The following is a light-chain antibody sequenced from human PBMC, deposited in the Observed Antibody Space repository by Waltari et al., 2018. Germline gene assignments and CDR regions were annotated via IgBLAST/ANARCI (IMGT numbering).Light chain of an antibody. CDR3: CSYAGGQTVI. CDR1: SSDVGGHNY. J-gene: IGLJ2*01. V-gene: IGLV2-11*01. CDR2: AVS. Sequence: QSALTQPRSVSGSPGQSVTISCTGTSSDVGGHNYVSWYQQHPGKAPKLVMYAVSQRPSGVPDHFSGSKSGNPASLTISGLQADDEADCFCCSYAGGQTVIFGGGTRLTVL.